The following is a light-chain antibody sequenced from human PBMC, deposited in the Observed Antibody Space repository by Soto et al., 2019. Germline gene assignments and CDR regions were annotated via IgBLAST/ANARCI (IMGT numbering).Light chain of an antibody. CDR1: QSVSSY. CDR2: DAS. V-gene: IGKV3-11*01. J-gene: IGKJ2*01. Sequence: EIVLTQSPATLSLSPGERATLSCRASQSVSSYLAWYQQKPGQAPRLLIYDASNRATGIPARFSGSGSGTVFTLTISSLEPEDFAVYYCQQRSNWPPLMYTFGQGTKLEIK. CDR3: QQRSNWPPLMYT.